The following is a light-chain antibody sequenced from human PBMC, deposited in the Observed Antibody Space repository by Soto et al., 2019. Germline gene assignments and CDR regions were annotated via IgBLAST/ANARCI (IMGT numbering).Light chain of an antibody. CDR1: SGSIGSNY. V-gene: IGLV6-57*04. Sequence: NFMLTQPHSVSESPGKTVTISSTRSSGSIGSNYVQWYQQRPGSAPTTVIYEDKQRPSGVPDRFSGSTDGSSNSASLTISGLQTEDEADYYCQSYDSSSVVFGGGTQLTVL. J-gene: IGLJ2*01. CDR3: QSYDSSSVV. CDR2: EDK.